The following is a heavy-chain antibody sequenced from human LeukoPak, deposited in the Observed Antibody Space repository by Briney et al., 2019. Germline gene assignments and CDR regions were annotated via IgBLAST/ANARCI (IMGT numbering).Heavy chain of an antibody. J-gene: IGHJ4*02. CDR3: AMSVEMPPIPSFDY. V-gene: IGHV1-3*01. Sequence: ASVKVSCKTSGYIFTPHHIHWMRQAPGQGLELLGWVSAANNPEYSQKFQGRVVITRDASATTSYLELNSLRSEDTAVYYCAMSVEMPPIPSFDYWGQGPLVTVSS. D-gene: IGHD5-24*01. CDR1: GYIFTPHH. CDR2: VSAANNP.